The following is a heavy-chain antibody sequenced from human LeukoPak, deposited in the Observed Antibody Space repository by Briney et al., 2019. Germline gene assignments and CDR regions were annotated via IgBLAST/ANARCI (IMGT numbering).Heavy chain of an antibody. D-gene: IGHD5-24*01. V-gene: IGHV3-9*01. J-gene: IGHJ4*02. CDR1: GFTFDDYA. CDR2: FSWNSGSI. CDR3: AKDTRRDGYTIDY. Sequence: GGSLRLSCAASGFTFDDYAMHWVRQAPGKGLEWVSGFSWNSGSIGYADSVKGRFTISRDNAKNSLYLQMNSLRAEDTALYYCAKDTRRDGYTIDYWGQGTLVTVSS.